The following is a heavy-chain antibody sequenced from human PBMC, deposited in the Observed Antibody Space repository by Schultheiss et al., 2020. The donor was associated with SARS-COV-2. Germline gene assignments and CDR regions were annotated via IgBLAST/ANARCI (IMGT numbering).Heavy chain of an antibody. J-gene: IGHJ6*02. CDR3: ARDESYFGTGTYHYGMDV. V-gene: IGHV3-23*01. Sequence: GGSLRLSCAASGFTFRNYGVNWVRQAPGKGLEWVCTISDSGSHTFYADSVRGRFTVSRDNSKDTLYLHMNSLRAEDTAVYYCARDESYFGTGTYHYGMDVWGQGTTVTVSS. D-gene: IGHD1-7*01. CDR2: ISDSGSHT. CDR1: GFTFRNYG.